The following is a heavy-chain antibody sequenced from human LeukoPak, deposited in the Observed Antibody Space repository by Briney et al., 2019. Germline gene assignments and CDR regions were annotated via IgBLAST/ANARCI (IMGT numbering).Heavy chain of an antibody. J-gene: IGHJ4*02. CDR1: GGSISSYY. Sequence: SETLSLTCTVSGGSISSYYWSWIRQPAGKGLEWIGRIYTSGSTNYNPSLKSRVTMSVDTSKNQFSLKLSSVTAEDTAVYYCARGSYYGSGSYYFYFDYWGQGTLVTVSS. V-gene: IGHV4-4*07. CDR3: ARGSYYGSGSYYFYFDY. CDR2: IYTSGST. D-gene: IGHD3-10*01.